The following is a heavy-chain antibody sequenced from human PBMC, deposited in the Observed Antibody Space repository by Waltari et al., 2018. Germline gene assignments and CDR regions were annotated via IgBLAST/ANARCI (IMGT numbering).Heavy chain of an antibody. D-gene: IGHD5-18*01. J-gene: IGHJ6*02. CDR3: AVRDTAAKVYYYGMDV. V-gene: IGHV1-69*06. CDR2: IIPIFGTA. Sequence: RQAPGQGLEWMGRIIPIFGTANYAQKFQGRVTITADKSTSTAYMELSSLRSEDTAVYYCAVRDTAAKVYYYGMDVWGQGTTVTVSS.